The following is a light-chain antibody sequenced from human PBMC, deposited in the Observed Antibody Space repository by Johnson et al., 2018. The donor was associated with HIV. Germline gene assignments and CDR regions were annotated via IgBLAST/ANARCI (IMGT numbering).Light chain of an antibody. CDR1: SSNIGNNY. Sequence: LTQPPSVSAAPGQKVTISCYGSSSNIGNNYVSWYQQVPGTAPKILIYENTNRPSGIPDRFSGSKSGTSATLAITGLQTGDEADYYCGTWDTSLSVYVFGTGTKVTVL. J-gene: IGLJ1*01. CDR3: GTWDTSLSVYV. V-gene: IGLV1-51*02. CDR2: ENT.